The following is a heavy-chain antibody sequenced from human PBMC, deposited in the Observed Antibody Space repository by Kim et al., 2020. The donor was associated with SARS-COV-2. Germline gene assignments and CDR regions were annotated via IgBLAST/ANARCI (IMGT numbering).Heavy chain of an antibody. CDR3: AKSGYSYGLRINWFDP. CDR1: GGTFSSYA. J-gene: IGHJ5*02. Sequence: SVKVSCKASGGTFSSYAISWVRQAPGQGLEWMGGIIPIFGTANYAQKFQGRVTITADESTSTAYMELSSLRSEDTAVYYCAKSGYSYGLRINWFDPWGQGTLVTVSS. D-gene: IGHD5-18*01. CDR2: IIPIFGTA. V-gene: IGHV1-69*13.